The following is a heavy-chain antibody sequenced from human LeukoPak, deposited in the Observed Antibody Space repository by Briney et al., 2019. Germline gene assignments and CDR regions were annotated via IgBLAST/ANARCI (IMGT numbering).Heavy chain of an antibody. CDR2: IYYSGST. V-gene: IGHV4-30-4*08. CDR3: ARDVSALGYSYGI. D-gene: IGHD5-18*01. CDR1: GGSISSGDYY. Sequence: PSETLSLTCTVSGGSISSGDYYWSWIRQPPGKGLEWIGYIYYSGSTYYNPSLKSRVTISVDTSKNQFSLKLSSVTAADTAVCYCARDVSALGYSYGIWGQGTLVTVSS. J-gene: IGHJ4*02.